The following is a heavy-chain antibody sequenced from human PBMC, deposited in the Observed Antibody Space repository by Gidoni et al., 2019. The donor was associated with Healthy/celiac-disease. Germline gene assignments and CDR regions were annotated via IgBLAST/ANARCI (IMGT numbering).Heavy chain of an antibody. D-gene: IGHD2-15*01. CDR3: ARGVLIVVVVAATGWFDP. CDR1: GGSVSGYY. CDR2: INPGGST. V-gene: IGHV4-34*01. Sequence: QVQLLQWGAGLLRPSETLSLTRALYGGSVSGYYWSWIRQPPGKGLEWIGEINPGGSTTYHPALKSRVTISVDTSKNLFCLKLSSVTAADSAVYYCARGVLIVVVVAATGWFDPWGQGTLVTVSS. J-gene: IGHJ5*02.